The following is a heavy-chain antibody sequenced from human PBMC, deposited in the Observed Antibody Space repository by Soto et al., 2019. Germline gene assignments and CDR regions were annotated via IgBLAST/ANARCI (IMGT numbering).Heavy chain of an antibody. D-gene: IGHD6-13*01. J-gene: IGHJ4*02. CDR1: GFTFSSYG. V-gene: IGHV3-30*18. CDR3: AKDAGSSSWYEDY. Sequence: QVQLVESGGGVVQPGRSQRLSCAASGFTFSSYGMHWVRQAPGKGLEWVAVISYDGSNKYYADSVKGRFTISRDNSKNTLYLQMNSLRAEDTAVYYCAKDAGSSSWYEDYWGQGTLVTVSS. CDR2: ISYDGSNK.